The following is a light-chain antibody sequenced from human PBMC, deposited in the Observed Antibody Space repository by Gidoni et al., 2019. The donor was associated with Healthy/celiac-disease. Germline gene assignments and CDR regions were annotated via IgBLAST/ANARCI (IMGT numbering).Light chain of an antibody. J-gene: IGKJ1*01. V-gene: IGKV1-8*01. CDR2: AAS. Sequence: AIRMTKSPSSFSASTGDRVTITCRASQGISSYLAWYQQKPGKAPKLLIYAASTLQSGVPSRFSGSGSGTDFTLTISCLQSEDFATYYCQQYYSYPQWTFGQGTKVEIK. CDR1: QGISSY. CDR3: QQYYSYPQWT.